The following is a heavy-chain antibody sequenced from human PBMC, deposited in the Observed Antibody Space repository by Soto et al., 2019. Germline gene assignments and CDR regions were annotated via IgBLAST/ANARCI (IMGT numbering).Heavy chain of an antibody. CDR2: IDHSGST. CDR3: ARGLRYSGMDV. V-gene: IGHV4-34*01. Sequence: SETLSLTCAVHRGSFNAYSWTWIRQPPGKGLEWIGEIDHSGSTTYNPSLKSRIIMLVDTSKNQFSLNVSSMTAADTAVYYCARGLRYSGMDVWGQGTTVTVSS. J-gene: IGHJ6*02. CDR1: RGSFNAYS.